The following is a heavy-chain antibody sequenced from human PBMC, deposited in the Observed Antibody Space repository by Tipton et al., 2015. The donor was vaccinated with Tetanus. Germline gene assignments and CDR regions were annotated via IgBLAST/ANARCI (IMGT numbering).Heavy chain of an antibody. J-gene: IGHJ4*02. D-gene: IGHD6-19*01. CDR2: ISPSGNT. CDR1: GGSFSNYF. Sequence: TLSLTCAVYGGSFSNYFWRWIRQPPGTGLEWIGEISPSGNTNYNPSLKSRVTISADTSRNQFSLTLSSVTAADTAVYYCARGSGWADFWGQGTQVTVSS. V-gene: IGHV4-34*01. CDR3: ARGSGWADF.